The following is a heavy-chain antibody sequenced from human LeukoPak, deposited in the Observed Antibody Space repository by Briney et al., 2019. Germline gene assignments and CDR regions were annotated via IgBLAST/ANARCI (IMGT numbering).Heavy chain of an antibody. CDR2: ISAYNGNT. CDR1: GYTFTSYG. J-gene: IGHJ6*03. D-gene: IGHD1-14*01. Sequence: ASVKVSCKASGYTFTSYGISWVRQAPGQGLEWMGWISAYNGNTNYAQKLQGRVTMTTDTSTSTAYMELRSLRSDDTAVYYCARSGRKHSLSGYYSYYMDVWGKGTTVTVSS. CDR3: ARSGRKHSLSGYYSYYMDV. V-gene: IGHV1-18*01.